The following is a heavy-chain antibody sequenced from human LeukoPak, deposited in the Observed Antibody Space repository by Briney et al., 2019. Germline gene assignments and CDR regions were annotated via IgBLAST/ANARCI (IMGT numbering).Heavy chain of an antibody. D-gene: IGHD3-10*01. CDR2: INHSGST. CDR3: ALLWFGFIDY. CDR1: GGSFSGYY. V-gene: IGHV4-34*01. J-gene: IGHJ4*02. Sequence: SETLSLTCAVYGGSFSGYYWSWIRQPPGKGLEWIGEINHSGSTNYNPSLKSRVTISVDTSKNQFSLKLSSVTAADTAVYHCALLWFGFIDYWGQGTLVTVSS.